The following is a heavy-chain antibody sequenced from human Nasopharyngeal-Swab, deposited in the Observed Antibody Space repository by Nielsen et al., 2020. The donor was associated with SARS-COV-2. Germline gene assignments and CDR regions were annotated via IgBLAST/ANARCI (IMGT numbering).Heavy chain of an antibody. V-gene: IGHV3-72*01. CDR3: VRADISGYFDY. CDR2: SRNEAHSFTT. CDR1: GFTLSEHY. D-gene: IGHD3-22*01. J-gene: IGHJ4*02. Sequence: GESLKISCAASGFTLSEHYMDWVRQAPGKGLGWVGRSRNEAHSFTTEYAASVKGRFTISRDDSENSLYLQMNSLKIEDTAVYYCVRADISGYFDYWGQGTLVTVSS.